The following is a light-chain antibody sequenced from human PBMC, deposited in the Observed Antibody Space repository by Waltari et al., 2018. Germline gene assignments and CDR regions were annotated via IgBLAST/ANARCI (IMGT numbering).Light chain of an antibody. CDR1: SSNIGARYD. CDR2: AYS. J-gene: IGLJ3*02. CDR3: QPYDSSLSAV. Sequence: QSVLTQPPSVSGAPGPRVTISCTGSSSNIGARYDVHWYQPLPGAAPKLLISAYSNRPSGVPDRFYGSRSGTSASLAITGLQAEDEADYYCQPYDSSLSAVFGGGTKLTVL. V-gene: IGLV1-40*01.